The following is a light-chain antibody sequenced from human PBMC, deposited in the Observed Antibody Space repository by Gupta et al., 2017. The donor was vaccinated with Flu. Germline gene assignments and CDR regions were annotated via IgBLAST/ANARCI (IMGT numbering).Light chain of an antibody. J-gene: IGLJ2*01. CDR3: QTWDTGTLV. CDR1: SGHSSYA. CDR2: LNSDGSH. Sequence: QLVLTQSPSASASLGASVTLTCTLRSGHSSYAIAWHQQQPEKGPRYLMKLNSDGSHSKGDGIPDRFSGSSSGAERYLTISSLQSEDESDYYCQTWDTGTLVFGGGTKLTVL. V-gene: IGLV4-69*01.